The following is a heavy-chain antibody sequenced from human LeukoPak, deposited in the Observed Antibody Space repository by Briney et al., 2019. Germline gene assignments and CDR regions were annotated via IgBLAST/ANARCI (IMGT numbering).Heavy chain of an antibody. CDR1: GFTFSSDA. J-gene: IGHJ4*02. V-gene: IGHV3-23*01. Sequence: PGGSLRLSCAASGFTFSSDAMIWVRQAPGKGLDWVSAISGSGDNTFYADSVKGRFTISRDNSKNTLYLQMHTLRAEDTAVYYCAEKGSTWHFAYWGQGTLVTVSS. D-gene: IGHD6-13*01. CDR3: AEKGSTWHFAY. CDR2: ISGSGDNT.